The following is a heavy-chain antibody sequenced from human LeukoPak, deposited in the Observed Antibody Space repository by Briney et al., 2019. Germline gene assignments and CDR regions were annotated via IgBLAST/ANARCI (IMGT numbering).Heavy chain of an antibody. Sequence: ASVKLSCKASGYTFTGYYMHWVRQAPGQGPEWMGWINPKSGGTNYAQKFQGSVTMTRDTFISTAYVELSRLTSDDTAVYYCARGAAWVTSDYYFDYWGQGTLVTVSS. V-gene: IGHV1-2*02. D-gene: IGHD5-18*01. J-gene: IGHJ4*02. CDR2: INPKSGGT. CDR3: ARGAAWVTSDYYFDY. CDR1: GYTFTGYY.